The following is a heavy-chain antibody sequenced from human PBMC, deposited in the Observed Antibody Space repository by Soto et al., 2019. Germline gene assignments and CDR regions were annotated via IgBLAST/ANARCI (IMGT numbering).Heavy chain of an antibody. CDR3: AGIPYYDILTGYRPGGFDP. D-gene: IGHD3-9*01. CDR1: GGSFSDYY. CDR2: INHNGRT. J-gene: IGHJ5*02. Sequence: PSETLSLTCAAYGGSFSDYYWSWIRQPPGKGLEWIGEINHNGRTNYNPSLKSRVTMSLDTSKNQFSLRLSSVTAADTAVYYCAGIPYYDILTGYRPGGFDPWGQGTLVTVSS. V-gene: IGHV4-34*01.